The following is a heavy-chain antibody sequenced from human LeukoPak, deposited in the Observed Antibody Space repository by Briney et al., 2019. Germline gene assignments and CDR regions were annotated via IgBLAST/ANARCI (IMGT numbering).Heavy chain of an antibody. CDR1: GFTFSSYA. J-gene: IGHJ4*02. CDR3: ARVLHKRNYDSSVYYGY. CDR2: ISYDGSNK. Sequence: GRSLRLSCAASGFTFSSYAMHWVRQAPGKGLEWVAVISYDGSNKYYSDSVTGRFTISRDNSKNTLYLQMNSLRAEDTAVYYCARVLHKRNYDSSVYYGYWGQGTLVTVSS. V-gene: IGHV3-30*14. D-gene: IGHD3-22*01.